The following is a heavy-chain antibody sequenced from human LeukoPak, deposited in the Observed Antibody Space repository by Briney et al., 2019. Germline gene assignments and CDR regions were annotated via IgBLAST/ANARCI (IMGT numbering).Heavy chain of an antibody. CDR3: ARAEMATILFNY. CDR2: IYSGGST. J-gene: IGHJ4*02. CDR1: GFTFSSYS. V-gene: IGHV3-66*01. D-gene: IGHD5-24*01. Sequence: PGGSLRLSCAASGFTFSSYSMNWVRQAPGKGLEWVSVIYSGGSTYYADSVKGRFTISRDNSKNTLYLQMNSLRAEDTAVYYCARAEMATILFNYWGQGTLVTVSS.